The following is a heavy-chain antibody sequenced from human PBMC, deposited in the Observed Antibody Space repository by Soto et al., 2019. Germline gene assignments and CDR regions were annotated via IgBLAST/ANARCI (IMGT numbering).Heavy chain of an antibody. D-gene: IGHD5-12*01. CDR1: GVTFSSYA. V-gene: IGHV1-69*13. CDR3: ARGPSIEWLLDY. J-gene: IGHJ4*02. CDR2: IIPIFGTA. Sequence: VASVKVSCKASGVTFSSYAISWVRQAPGQGLEWMGGIIPIFGTANYAQKFQGRVTITADESTSTAYMELSSLRSEDTAVYYCARGPSIEWLLDYWGQGTLVTVSS.